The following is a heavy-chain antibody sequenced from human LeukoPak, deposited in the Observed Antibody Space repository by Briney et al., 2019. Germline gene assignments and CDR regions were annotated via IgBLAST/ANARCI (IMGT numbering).Heavy chain of an antibody. CDR3: AKDAAPYSYDCSGYYYKAYYYGMDV. CDR2: ICGIGSST. D-gene: IGHD3-22*01. Sequence: GGSLRLSCVVSGFTFSSYAMSWVRQAPGKGLEWVAAICGIGSSTYYAGSVTGRFTLSRDNSQNTPYLQKNSLRTEGTAVYFCAKDAAPYSYDCSGYYYKAYYYGMDVWGQGTTVTVSS. V-gene: IGHV3-23*01. J-gene: IGHJ6*01. CDR1: GFTFSSYA.